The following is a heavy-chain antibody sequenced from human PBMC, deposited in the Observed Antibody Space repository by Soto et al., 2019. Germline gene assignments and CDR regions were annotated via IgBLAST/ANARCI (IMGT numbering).Heavy chain of an antibody. Sequence: SQTLSLTCAISGDSVSSNSAAWNWIRQSPSRGLEWLGRTYYRSKWYSYYAASVRGRITINADTAKNQVSLHLNSVTPEDTAVYYCARLGGGYAVPHFDYWGQGTLVTVSS. CDR1: GDSVSSNSAA. V-gene: IGHV6-1*01. CDR2: TYYRSKWYS. CDR3: ARLGGGYAVPHFDY. J-gene: IGHJ4*02. D-gene: IGHD1-26*01.